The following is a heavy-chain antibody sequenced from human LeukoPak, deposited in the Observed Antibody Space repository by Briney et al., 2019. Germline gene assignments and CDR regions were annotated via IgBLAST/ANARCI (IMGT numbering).Heavy chain of an antibody. CDR2: IYYSGST. CDR3: ARVNDAFDI. J-gene: IGHJ3*02. CDR1: GGSISSGSYY. V-gene: IGHV4-61*10. Sequence: SETLSLTCTVSGGSISSGSYYWSWIRQPAGKGLEWIGYIYYSGSTNYNPSLKSRVTISVDTSKNQFSLKLSSVTAADTAVYYCARVNDAFDIWGQGTMVTVSS.